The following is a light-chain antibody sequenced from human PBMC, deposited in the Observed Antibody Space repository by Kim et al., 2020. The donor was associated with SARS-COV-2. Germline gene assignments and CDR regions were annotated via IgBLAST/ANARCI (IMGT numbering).Light chain of an antibody. CDR1: QSVRNN. CDR3: QQYDNWPTWT. CDR2: GAS. Sequence: SPGERATLSCGASQSVRNNVAWYQQKPGKPPRLLIFGASTRATGIPARISGSGSGTEFTLTISSLQSEDFAIYYCQQYDNWPTWTFGQGTKVEIK. J-gene: IGKJ1*01. V-gene: IGKV3-15*01.